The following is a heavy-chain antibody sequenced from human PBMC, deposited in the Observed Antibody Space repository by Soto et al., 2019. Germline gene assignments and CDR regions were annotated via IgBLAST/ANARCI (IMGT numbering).Heavy chain of an antibody. D-gene: IGHD3-22*01. CDR1: GGSISSGDYY. CDR3: ARGSYYYDSSGYYHY. Sequence: SETLSLTCTVSGGSISSGDYYWSWIRQPPGKGLEWIGYIYYSGSTYYNPSLKSRVTISVDTSKNQFSLKLSSVTAADTAVYYCARGSYYYDSSGYYHYWGQVTLVTVSS. J-gene: IGHJ4*02. V-gene: IGHV4-30-4*01. CDR2: IYYSGST.